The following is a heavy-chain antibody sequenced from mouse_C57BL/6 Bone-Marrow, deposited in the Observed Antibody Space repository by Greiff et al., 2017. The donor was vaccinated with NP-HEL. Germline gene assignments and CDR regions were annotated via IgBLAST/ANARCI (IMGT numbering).Heavy chain of an antibody. CDR2: ISSGGDYI. V-gene: IGHV5-9-1*02. D-gene: IGHD2-5*01. CDR3: TTYYSNYEGFLGMDY. CDR1: GFTFSSYA. J-gene: IGHJ4*01. Sequence: EVQLVESGEGLVKPGGSLKLSCAASGFTFSSYAMSWVRQTPEKRLEWVAYISSGGDYIYYADTVKGRFTISRDNARNTLYLQMSSLKSEDTAMYYCTTYYSNYEGFLGMDYWGQRTSVPVSS.